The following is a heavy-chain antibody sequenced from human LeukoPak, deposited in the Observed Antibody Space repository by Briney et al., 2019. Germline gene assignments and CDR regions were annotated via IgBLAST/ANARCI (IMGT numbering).Heavy chain of an antibody. V-gene: IGHV3-23*01. CDR1: GFTFSSYG. CDR2: ISGSGGST. Sequence: GWTPRLSCAASGFTFSSYGMSWVRQAPGEGLEGVSAISGSGGSTYYADSVKGRFTISRDNAKSSLYLQMNSLRDEDTAVYYCARDPYSGSYGDYYYYMDVWGKGTTVTISS. CDR3: ARDPYSGSYGDYYYYMDV. D-gene: IGHD1-26*01. J-gene: IGHJ6*03.